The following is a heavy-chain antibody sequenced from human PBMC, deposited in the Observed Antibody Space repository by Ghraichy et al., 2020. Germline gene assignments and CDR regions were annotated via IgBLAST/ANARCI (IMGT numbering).Heavy chain of an antibody. J-gene: IGHJ4*02. Sequence: SETLSLTCTVSGVSVSSGNFYWSWLRQSPGKGLEYIGYIYYSGSPNHNPSLRSRVTISLDTSKNQFSLKLTSVTAADTAVYYCASTPRGTGWTGPPPAADYWGQGTLVTVSS. V-gene: IGHV4-61*01. CDR3: ASTPRGTGWTGPPPAADY. D-gene: IGHD6-19*01. CDR2: IYYSGSP. CDR1: GVSVSSGNFY.